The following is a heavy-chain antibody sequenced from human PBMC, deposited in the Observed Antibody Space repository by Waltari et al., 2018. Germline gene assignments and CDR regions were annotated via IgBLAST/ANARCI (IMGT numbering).Heavy chain of an antibody. Sequence: QLQLQESGPGLVKPSETLSLTCTVSGGSISSSSYYWGWIRQPPGKGLEWIGSIYYSGSTYSNPSLKSRVTISVDTSKNQFSLKLSSVTAADTAVYYCARLVHSSSRYKSYYYYGMDVWGQGTTVTVSS. J-gene: IGHJ6*02. CDR2: IYYSGST. D-gene: IGHD6-13*01. V-gene: IGHV4-39*01. CDR1: GGSISSSSYY. CDR3: ARLVHSSSRYKSYYYYGMDV.